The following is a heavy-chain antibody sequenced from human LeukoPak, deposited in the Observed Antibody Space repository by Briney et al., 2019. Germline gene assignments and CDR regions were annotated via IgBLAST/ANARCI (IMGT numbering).Heavy chain of an antibody. D-gene: IGHD2-21*02. J-gene: IGHJ4*02. CDR2: IYYSGST. V-gene: IGHV4-39*01. CDR1: GGSISSSSYY. Sequence: SETLSLTCTLSGGSISSSSYYCGWIRQPPGKGLEWVGGIYYSGSTYSKPSLKSRVALSVDTSNNQFSPKQRSLTPPDTAVSFFAGLGAWNYLDYWGQGTLVTVCS. CDR3: AGLGAWNYLDY.